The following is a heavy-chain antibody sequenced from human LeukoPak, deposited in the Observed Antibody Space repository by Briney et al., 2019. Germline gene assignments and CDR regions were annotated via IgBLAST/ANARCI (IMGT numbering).Heavy chain of an antibody. CDR1: GYTFTDYY. J-gene: IGHJ4*02. Sequence: ASVKVSCKASGYTFTDYYFHWVRQAPGQGPEWMGWINPNSGVTYSAQKFQGRVTLTRDTSISTAYMELRSLGSGDTAVYYCARGGGFGDLTFNYWGQGTLVTVSS. D-gene: IGHD2-15*01. CDR2: INPNSGVT. CDR3: ARGGGFGDLTFNY. V-gene: IGHV1-2*02.